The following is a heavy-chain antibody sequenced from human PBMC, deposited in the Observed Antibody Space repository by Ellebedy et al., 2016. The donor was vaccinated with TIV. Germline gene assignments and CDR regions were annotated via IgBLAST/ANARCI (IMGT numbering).Heavy chain of an antibody. D-gene: IGHD2-8*01. J-gene: IGHJ4*02. CDR1: GFTFGNYW. CDR2: TNPDGSEI. Sequence: GGSLRLXCATSGFTFGNYWMNWVRQAPAKGLEWVATTNPDGSEIQYVASVKGRFSISRDNAQKSLFLQISSLRAEDTAVYYCARPSRYCSNANCWIYLWGQGTRVTVSS. CDR3: ARPSRYCSNANCWIYL. V-gene: IGHV3-7*01.